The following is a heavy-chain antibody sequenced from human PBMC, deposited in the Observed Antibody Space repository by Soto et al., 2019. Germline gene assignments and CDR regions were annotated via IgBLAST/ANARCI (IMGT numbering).Heavy chain of an antibody. D-gene: IGHD3-22*01. CDR3: AKVGSADGALIAVVRADAFDI. CDR2: ISGSGGST. CDR1: GFTFSSYA. V-gene: IGHV3-23*01. Sequence: QPGGSLRLSCAASGFTFSSYAMSWVRQAPGKGLEWVSAISGSGGSTYYADSVKGRFTISRDNSKNTLYLQMNSLRAEDTAVYYCAKVGSADGALIAVVRADAFDIWGQGTMVTVSS. J-gene: IGHJ3*02.